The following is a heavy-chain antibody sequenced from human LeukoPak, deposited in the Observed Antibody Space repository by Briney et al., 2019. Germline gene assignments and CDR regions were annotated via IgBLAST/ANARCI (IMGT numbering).Heavy chain of an antibody. CDR1: EFSVGSNY. Sequence: GGSLRLSCAASEFSVGSNYMTWVRQAPGKGLEWVSAISGSGGSTYYADSVKGRFTISRDNSKNTLYLQMNSLRAEDTAVYYCAIRKGYYYGSGSYPWFDPWGQGTLVTVSS. CDR3: AIRKGYYYGSGSYPWFDP. D-gene: IGHD3-10*01. J-gene: IGHJ5*02. CDR2: ISGSGGST. V-gene: IGHV3-23*01.